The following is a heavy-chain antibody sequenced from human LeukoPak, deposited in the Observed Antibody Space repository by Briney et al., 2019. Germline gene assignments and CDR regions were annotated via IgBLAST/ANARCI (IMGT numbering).Heavy chain of an antibody. CDR2: IYYSGNT. V-gene: IGHV4-59*01. D-gene: IGHD3-22*01. CDR1: GGSISSYY. CDR3: EGECESSGLLDFVL. Sequence: SSETLSLTCTVSGGSISSYYWSWVRQPPGKGLEWIGYIYYSGNTNYNPSLKSRVSISIDTSKNQFSLQLGSVTAADTAVYHCEGECESSGLLDFVLGGGATLAIVSA. J-gene: IGHJ2*01.